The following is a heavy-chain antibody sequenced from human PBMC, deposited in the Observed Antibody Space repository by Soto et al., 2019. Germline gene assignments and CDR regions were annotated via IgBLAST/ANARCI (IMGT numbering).Heavy chain of an antibody. J-gene: IGHJ4*02. Sequence: GGSLRLSCEASGFTFTTYAMSWVRQAPGKGLEWVSVINKSGGTVYADSVRGRFTFSRDISKNTLYLQMNSLRADDTAVYYCAKEQLGYFDYWGQGTLVTVSS. CDR2: INKSGGT. CDR1: GFTFTTYA. CDR3: AKEQLGYFDY. V-gene: IGHV3-23*01. D-gene: IGHD1-1*01.